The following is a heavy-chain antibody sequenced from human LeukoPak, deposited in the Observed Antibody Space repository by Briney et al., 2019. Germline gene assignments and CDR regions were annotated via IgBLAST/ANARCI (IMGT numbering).Heavy chain of an antibody. CDR3: ARTRGTRIQLWSGYYYYYMDV. V-gene: IGHV4-39*07. CDR2: IYYSGST. Sequence: SETLSLTCTVSGGSISSSSYYWGWIRQPPGKGLEWIGSIYYSGSTYYNPSLKSRVTISVDTSKNQFSLKLSSVTAADTAVYYCARTRGTRIQLWSGYYYYYMDVWGKGTTVTVSS. J-gene: IGHJ6*03. CDR1: GGSISSSSYY. D-gene: IGHD5-18*01.